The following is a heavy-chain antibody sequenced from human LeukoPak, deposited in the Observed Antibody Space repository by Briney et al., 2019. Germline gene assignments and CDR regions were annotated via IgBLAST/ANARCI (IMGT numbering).Heavy chain of an antibody. J-gene: IGHJ4*02. Sequence: PGGSLRLSCAASGFAFSSYGMSWVRQAPGKGLEWVSAISCSGGSTYYADSVKGRFTIYRDNSKNTLYLQMNSLRAEDTDVYYCAKDPSGSWSLFDYWGQGTLVTVSS. CDR3: AKDPSGSWSLFDY. CDR1: GFAFSSYG. CDR2: ISCSGGST. D-gene: IGHD6-13*01. V-gene: IGHV3-23*01.